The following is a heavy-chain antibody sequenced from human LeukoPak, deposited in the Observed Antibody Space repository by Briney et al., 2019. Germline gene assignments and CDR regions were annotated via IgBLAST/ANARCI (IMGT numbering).Heavy chain of an antibody. CDR2: IRNDRSNK. V-gene: IGHV3-30*02. J-gene: IGHJ5*02. CDR1: GFNFSNYD. Sequence: GGSLRLSCAASGFNFSNYDMHWVRQAPGKGLEWVAFIRNDRSNKYYADSVKGRFTISRDNPKNTLYLQMNSLRAEDTAVYYCAKGDTSWGQGTLVTVSS. CDR3: AKGDTS. D-gene: IGHD2-21*02.